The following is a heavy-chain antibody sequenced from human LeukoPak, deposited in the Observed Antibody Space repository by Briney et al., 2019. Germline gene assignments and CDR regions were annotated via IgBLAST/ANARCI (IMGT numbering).Heavy chain of an antibody. V-gene: IGHV3-23*01. Sequence: GALSLSCAASGFTFSSYGMHWVRQAPGKGLEWVSAISGSGGSTYYADSVKGRFTISRDNSKNTLYLQMNSLRAEDTAVYYCAKDPRLLWFGELLENDYWGQGTLSPSPQ. CDR2: ISGSGGST. D-gene: IGHD3-10*01. CDR1: GFTFSSYG. CDR3: AKDPRLLWFGELLENDY. J-gene: IGHJ4*02.